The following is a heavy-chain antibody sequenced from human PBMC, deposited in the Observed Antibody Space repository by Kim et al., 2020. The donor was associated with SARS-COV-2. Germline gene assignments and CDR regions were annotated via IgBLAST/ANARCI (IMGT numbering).Heavy chain of an antibody. Sequence: GGSLRLSCAASGFTFSSYSMNWVRQAPGKGLEWVSSISSSSSYIYYADSVKGRFTISRDNAKNSLYLQMNSLRAEDTAVYYCARDGRSRSSRYGMDVWGQGTTVTVSS. D-gene: IGHD1-26*01. CDR1: GFTFSSYS. J-gene: IGHJ6*02. CDR2: ISSSSSYI. V-gene: IGHV3-21*01. CDR3: ARDGRSRSSRYGMDV.